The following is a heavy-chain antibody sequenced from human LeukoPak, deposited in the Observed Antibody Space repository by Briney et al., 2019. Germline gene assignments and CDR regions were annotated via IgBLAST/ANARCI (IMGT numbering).Heavy chain of an antibody. J-gene: IGHJ3*02. CDR2: INHSGST. D-gene: IGHD7-27*01. CDR3: ARVGSLTGDLWDAFDI. V-gene: IGHV4-34*01. Sequence: SETLSLTCAVYGGSFSGYYWSWIRQPPGKGLEWIGEINHSGSTNYNPSLKSRVTISVDTSKNQFSLKLSSVTAADTAVYYCARVGSLTGDLWDAFDIWGQGTMVTVSS. CDR1: GGSFSGYY.